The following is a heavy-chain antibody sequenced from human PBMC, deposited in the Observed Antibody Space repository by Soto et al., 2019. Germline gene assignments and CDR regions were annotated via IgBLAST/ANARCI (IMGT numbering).Heavy chain of an antibody. Sequence: EVQLLESGGNLVQPGGSLRLSCAASGFIFSNYALSWVRQPPGKGLEWVSSITGGADQTYYADSVKGHFTVSRDNSKNRLYLQMNSLRAEDTAIYYCSKVSSRTIGEAFEFWGQGTVVTVSS. CDR2: ITGGADQT. CDR1: GFIFSNYA. D-gene: IGHD2-2*01. J-gene: IGHJ3*01. CDR3: SKVSSRTIGEAFEF. V-gene: IGHV3-23*01.